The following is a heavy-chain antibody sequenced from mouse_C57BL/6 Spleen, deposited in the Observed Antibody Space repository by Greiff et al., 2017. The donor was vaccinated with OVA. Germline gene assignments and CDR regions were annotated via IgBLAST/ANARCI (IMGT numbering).Heavy chain of an antibody. J-gene: IGHJ2*01. CDR1: GYTFTSYW. D-gene: IGHD1-1*01. CDR3: AKNYGSSAFDY. CDR2: IDPSDSYT. Sequence: QVQLKQPGAELVKPGASVKLSCKASGYTFTSYWMQWVKQRPGQGLEWIGEIDPSDSYTNYNQKFKGKATLTVDTSSSTAYMQLSSLTSEDSAVYYCAKNYGSSAFDYWGQGTTLTVSS. V-gene: IGHV1-50*01.